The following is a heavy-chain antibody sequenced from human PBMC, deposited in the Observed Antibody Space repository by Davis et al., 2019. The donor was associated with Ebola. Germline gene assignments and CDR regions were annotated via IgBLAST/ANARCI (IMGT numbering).Heavy chain of an antibody. CDR1: GGSISSYY. V-gene: IGHV4-59*08. D-gene: IGHD4-17*01. Sequence: MPSETLSLTCTVSGGSISSYYWSWIRQPPGKGLEWIGYIYYSGSTNYNPALKSRVTISVDTSKNQFSLKLSSVTAADTALYYCARAWDGDYHFDYWGQGTLVTVSS. J-gene: IGHJ4*02. CDR2: IYYSGST. CDR3: ARAWDGDYHFDY.